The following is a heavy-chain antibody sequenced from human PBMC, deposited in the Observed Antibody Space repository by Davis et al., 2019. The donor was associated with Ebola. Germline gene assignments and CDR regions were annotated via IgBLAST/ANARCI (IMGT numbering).Heavy chain of an antibody. V-gene: IGHV3-23*01. CDR1: GFTFSSYA. CDR2: ISGSGGST. CDR3: AKFGVVVVAATPIYDY. Sequence: GESLKISCAASGFTFSSYAMSWVRQAPGKGLEWVSAISGSGGSTYYADSVKGRFTISRDNSKNTLYLQMNSLRAEDTAVYYCAKFGVVVVAATPIYDYWGQGTLVTVSS. J-gene: IGHJ4*02. D-gene: IGHD2-15*01.